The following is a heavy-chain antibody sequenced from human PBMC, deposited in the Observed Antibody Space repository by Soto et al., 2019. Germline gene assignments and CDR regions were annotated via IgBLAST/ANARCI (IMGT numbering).Heavy chain of an antibody. D-gene: IGHD2-21*02. CDR2: ISGSGGST. V-gene: IGHV3-23*01. J-gene: IGHJ4*02. CDR3: ANPPSGDYGSFFDY. CDR1: GFTFSSYA. Sequence: EVQLLESGGGLVQPGGSLRLSCAASGFTFSSYAMSWVRQAPGKGLEWVSAISGSGGSTYYAASVKGRFTISRDNTKNTLYLQMNSLRAEDTAVYYCANPPSGDYGSFFDYWGQGTLVTVSS.